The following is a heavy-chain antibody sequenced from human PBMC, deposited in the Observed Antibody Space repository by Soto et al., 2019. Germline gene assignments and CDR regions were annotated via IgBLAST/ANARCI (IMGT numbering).Heavy chain of an antibody. Sequence: PGGSLRLSCAASGFTFSSYSMNWVRQAPGKGLEWVSSISSSSSYIYYADSVKGRFTISRDNAKNSLYLQMNSLRAKDTAVYYCARGVNKRMIVPHTIDYWGQGTLVTVSS. CDR2: ISSSSSYI. CDR3: ARGVNKRMIVPHTIDY. J-gene: IGHJ4*02. D-gene: IGHD3-22*01. V-gene: IGHV3-21*01. CDR1: GFTFSSYS.